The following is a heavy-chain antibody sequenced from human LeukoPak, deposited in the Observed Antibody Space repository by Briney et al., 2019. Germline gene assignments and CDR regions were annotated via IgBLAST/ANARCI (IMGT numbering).Heavy chain of an antibody. V-gene: IGHV4-39*07. Sequence: SETLSFTCTVSGVSISSSSYYWGWIRQPPGKGLEWIGSIYYSGSTYYNPSLKSRVTISVDTSKNQFSLKLSSVTAADTAVYYCARDLSVTMVRGVIITGDYWGQGTLVTVSS. J-gene: IGHJ4*02. CDR1: GVSISSSSYY. D-gene: IGHD3-10*01. CDR3: ARDLSVTMVRGVIITGDY. CDR2: IYYSGST.